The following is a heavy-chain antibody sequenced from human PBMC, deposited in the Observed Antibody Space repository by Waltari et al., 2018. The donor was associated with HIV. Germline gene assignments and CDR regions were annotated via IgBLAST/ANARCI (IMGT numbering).Heavy chain of an antibody. CDR1: GFTFSDNG. Sequence: QVQLVESGGGVVQPGRSLRLSCEASGFTFSDNGMHWVRQAPDKGLEWVAVISYDGSQKYYADSVRGRFTVSRDNSKNTLYVLMNSLRPEDTAVYYCARDHVGGSTSLFAFDLWGQGTKVTVSS. D-gene: IGHD1-26*01. CDR2: ISYDGSQK. CDR3: ARDHVGGSTSLFAFDL. J-gene: IGHJ3*01. V-gene: IGHV3-30*03.